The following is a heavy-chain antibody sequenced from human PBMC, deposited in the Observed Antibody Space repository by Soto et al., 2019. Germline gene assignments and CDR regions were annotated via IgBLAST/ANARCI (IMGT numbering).Heavy chain of an antibody. CDR3: ARVGGIVVVTAPYAH. Sequence: ASVKVSCKASGYTFSSYYMNWVRQAPGQGLEWLGIINPSGGYTTYAQRFLGRVTMTSDTSTSTVHMELGSLTSEDTAVYYCARVGGIVVVTAPYAHWGQGTLVTVAS. CDR2: INPSGGYT. CDR1: GYTFSSYY. D-gene: IGHD2-21*02. J-gene: IGHJ4*02. V-gene: IGHV1-46*03.